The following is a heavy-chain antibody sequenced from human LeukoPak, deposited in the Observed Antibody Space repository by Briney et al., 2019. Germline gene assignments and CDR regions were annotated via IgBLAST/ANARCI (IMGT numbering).Heavy chain of an antibody. CDR1: GGSISSYY. Sequence: SETLSLTCTVSGGSISSYYWSWVRQPPGKGLKWIGNIYYSGYTTYSPSLRSRVTISVDTSKNQFSLKLSSVTAADTAVYYCARETSQKGAHYMDVWGKGTTITISS. CDR3: ARETSQKGAHYMDV. D-gene: IGHD3-16*01. V-gene: IGHV4-59*01. CDR2: IYYSGYT. J-gene: IGHJ6*03.